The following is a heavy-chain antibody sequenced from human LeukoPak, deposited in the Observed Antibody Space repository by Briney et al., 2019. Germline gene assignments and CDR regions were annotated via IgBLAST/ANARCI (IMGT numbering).Heavy chain of an antibody. D-gene: IGHD1-26*01. V-gene: IGHV1-69*13. CDR1: GGTFSSYA. Sequence: ASVTVSCTASGGTFSSYAISWVRQAPGQGLEWMGGIIPIFGTANYAQKFQGRVTITADESTSTAYMELSSLRSEDTAVYYCAGEDLSGSYGDYYYGMDVWGQGTTVTVSS. CDR2: IIPIFGTA. J-gene: IGHJ6*02. CDR3: AGEDLSGSYGDYYYGMDV.